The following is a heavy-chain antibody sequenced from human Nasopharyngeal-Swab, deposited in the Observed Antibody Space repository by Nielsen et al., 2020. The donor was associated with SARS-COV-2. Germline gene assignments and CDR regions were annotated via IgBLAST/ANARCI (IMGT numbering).Heavy chain of an antibody. CDR2: ISAYNGNT. D-gene: IGHD3-3*01. CDR1: GYTFTSYG. J-gene: IGHJ6*03. Sequence: ASVKVSCKASGYTFTSYGISWVRQAPGQGLEWMGWISAYNGNTNYAQKLQGRVTMTTDTSTSTAYMELRSLRSDDTAVDYCARDPYYDFWSGYYRYYYYYMDVWGKGTTVTVSS. V-gene: IGHV1-18*01. CDR3: ARDPYYDFWSGYYRYYYYYMDV.